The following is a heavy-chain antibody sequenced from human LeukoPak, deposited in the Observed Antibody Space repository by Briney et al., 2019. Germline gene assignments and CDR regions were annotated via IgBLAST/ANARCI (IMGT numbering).Heavy chain of an antibody. CDR2: IIPIFGTA. D-gene: IGHD1-7*01. CDR3: ARDKMNYASDY. CDR1: GGTFSSYA. V-gene: IGHV1-69*05. J-gene: IGHJ4*02. Sequence: ASVKVSCKASGGTFSSYAISWVRQAPGQGLEWMGRIIPIFGTANYAQKFQGRVTITTDESTSTVYMELSSLRSEDTAVYYCARDKMNYASDYWGQGTLVTVSS.